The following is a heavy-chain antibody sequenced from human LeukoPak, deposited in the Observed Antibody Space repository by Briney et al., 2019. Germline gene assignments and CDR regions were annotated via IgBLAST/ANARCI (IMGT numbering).Heavy chain of an antibody. CDR2: IKQDGSEK. CDR3: ARGVVIAARYNWFDP. Sequence: GGSLRLSCAASGFTFSSYWMSWVRQAPGKGLEWVANIKQDGSEKYYVDSVKGRFTISRDNAKNSLYLQMNSLRAEDTAVYYCARGVVIAARYNWFDPWGQGTLVTVSS. J-gene: IGHJ5*02. D-gene: IGHD3-3*01. CDR1: GFTFSSYW. V-gene: IGHV3-7*01.